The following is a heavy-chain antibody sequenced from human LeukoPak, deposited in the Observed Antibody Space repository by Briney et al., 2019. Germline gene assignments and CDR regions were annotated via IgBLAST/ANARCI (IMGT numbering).Heavy chain of an antibody. CDR3: ARDPDGYSYGFDY. J-gene: IGHJ4*02. V-gene: IGHV3-66*01. CDR2: IYSGGST. Sequence: GGSLRLSCAASGFTVSSNYMSWVRQAPGKGLEWVSVIYSGGSTYYADSVKGRFTISRDNSKNTLYLQMNSLRAEDTAVYYCARDPDGYSYGFDYWGQGTLVTVSS. CDR1: GFTVSSNY. D-gene: IGHD5-18*01.